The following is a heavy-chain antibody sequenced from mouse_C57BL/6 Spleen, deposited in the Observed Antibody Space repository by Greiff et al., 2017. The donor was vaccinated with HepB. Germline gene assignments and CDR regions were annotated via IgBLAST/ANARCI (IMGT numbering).Heavy chain of an antibody. V-gene: IGHV5-6*01. Sequence: EVKLMESGGDLVKPGGSLKLSCAASGFTFSSYGMSWVRQTPDKRLEWVATISSGGSYTYYPDSVKGRFTISRDNAKNTLYLQMSSLKSEDTAMYYCAREGYAPYSFDYWGQGTTLTVSS. CDR3: AREGYAPYSFDY. CDR1: GFTFSSYG. J-gene: IGHJ2*01. CDR2: ISSGGSYT. D-gene: IGHD3-1*01.